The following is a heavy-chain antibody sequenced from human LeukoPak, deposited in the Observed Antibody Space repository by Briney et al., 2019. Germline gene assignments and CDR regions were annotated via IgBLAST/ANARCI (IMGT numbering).Heavy chain of an antibody. Sequence: SETLSLTCTVSGYSISSGYYWGWIRQPPGKGLEWIGSIYHSGSTYYNPSLKSRVTISVDTSKNQFSLKLSSVTAADTAVYYCARTTGYSSGLNWFDPWGQGTLVTVSS. CDR1: GYSISSGYY. D-gene: IGHD6-19*01. J-gene: IGHJ5*02. V-gene: IGHV4-38-2*02. CDR3: ARTTGYSSGLNWFDP. CDR2: IYHSGST.